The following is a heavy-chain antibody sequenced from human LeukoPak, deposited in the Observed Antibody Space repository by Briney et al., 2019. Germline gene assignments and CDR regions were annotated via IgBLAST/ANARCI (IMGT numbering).Heavy chain of an antibody. CDR1: GFTFITYW. CDR2: IKQDGSEK. Sequence: GGSLRLSCAASGFTFITYWMSWVRQAPGKGLEWVANIKQDGSEKYYVDSVKGRFTISRDNAKNSVYLQMNSLRAEDTAMYYCARVRIEYDYVWGSYRRNPSFDYWGQGTLVTVSS. D-gene: IGHD3-16*02. CDR3: ARVRIEYDYVWGSYRRNPSFDY. V-gene: IGHV3-7*01. J-gene: IGHJ4*02.